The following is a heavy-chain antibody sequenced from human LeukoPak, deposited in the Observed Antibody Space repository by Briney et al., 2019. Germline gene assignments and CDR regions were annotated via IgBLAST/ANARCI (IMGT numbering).Heavy chain of an antibody. Sequence: PSETLSLTCAVSGVSISSSNWWSWFRQSPGKGLEWIGEVYDSGAANYHPSLRSRVTISVDKAKNQLSLSLRSVTAADTAVYYCAQDLSYIGLDNWGQGTLVTVSS. CDR2: VYDSGAA. CDR1: GVSISSSNW. CDR3: AQDLSYIGLDN. J-gene: IGHJ4*02. V-gene: IGHV4-4*02. D-gene: IGHD2-15*01.